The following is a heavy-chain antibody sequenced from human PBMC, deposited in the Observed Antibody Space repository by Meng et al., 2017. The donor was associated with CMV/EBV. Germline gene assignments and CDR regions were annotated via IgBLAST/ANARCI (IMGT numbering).Heavy chain of an antibody. D-gene: IGHD2-2*01. Sequence: SETLSLTCTVSGGSISSYYWSWILQPPGKGLEWIWYIYYSGSTNYHPSLKSRVTISVDTSKNQFSLKLSSVTAADTAVYYCARSLVVVPAVQTYYYYYGMDVWGQGTTVTVSS. V-gene: IGHV4-59*01. J-gene: IGHJ6*02. CDR2: IYYSGST. CDR1: GGSISSYY. CDR3: ARSLVVVPAVQTYYYYYGMDV.